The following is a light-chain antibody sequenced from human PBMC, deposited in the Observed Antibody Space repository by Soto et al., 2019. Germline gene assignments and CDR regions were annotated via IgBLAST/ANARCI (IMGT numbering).Light chain of an antibody. J-gene: IGKJ5*01. CDR3: QQRSNWPLT. CDR2: DAF. V-gene: IGKV3-11*01. Sequence: EIGLTQSASTLSSSAGERATLSCGASQSVGSSLAWYQQRPGQAPRLLIYDAFIRATGIPARFSGSEYGTDFNLTISSLEPEDFAVYYCQQRSNWPLTFGQGTRLEIK. CDR1: QSVGSS.